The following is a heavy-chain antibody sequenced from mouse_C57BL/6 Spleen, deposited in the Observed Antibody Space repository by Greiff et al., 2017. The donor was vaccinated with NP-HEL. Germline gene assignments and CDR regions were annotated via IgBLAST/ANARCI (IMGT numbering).Heavy chain of an antibody. J-gene: IGHJ2*01. CDR1: GFTFSDYG. CDR2: ISSGSSTI. CDR3: AKEIYYYGSSYFDY. Sequence: VQLKESGGGLVKPGGSLKLSCAASGFTFSDYGMHWVRQAPEKGLEWVAYISSGSSTIYYADTVKGRFTISRDNAKNTLFLQMTSLRSEDTAMYYCAKEIYYYGSSYFDYWGQGTTLTVSS. V-gene: IGHV5-17*01. D-gene: IGHD1-1*01.